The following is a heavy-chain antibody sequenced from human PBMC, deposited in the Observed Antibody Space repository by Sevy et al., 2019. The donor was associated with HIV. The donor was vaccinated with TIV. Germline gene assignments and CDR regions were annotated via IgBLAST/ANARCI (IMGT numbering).Heavy chain of an antibody. CDR1: GFTFSSYS. CDR3: AINNCSITNCYMGDVFDI. Sequence: GGSLRLSCAASGFTFSSYSMNWVRQAPGKGLEWVSSFSGISNYIYYADSMKGRFTVSRDNARNTLYLQMNSLRAEDTAVYYCAINNCSITNCYMGDVFDIWGQGTMVTVSS. J-gene: IGHJ3*02. CDR2: FSGISNYI. V-gene: IGHV3-21*01. D-gene: IGHD2-2*02.